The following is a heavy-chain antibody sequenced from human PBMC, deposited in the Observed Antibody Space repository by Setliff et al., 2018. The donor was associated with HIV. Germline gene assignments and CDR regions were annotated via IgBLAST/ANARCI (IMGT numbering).Heavy chain of an antibody. Sequence: SETLSLTCTVSGGSISSYYWSWIRQPPGKGLEWIGYIYYSGTTNYNPSLKSRVTISVDTSKNQFSLKLSSVTAADTAGYYCARGRRLRYFDWLPSPFDYWGQGTLVTVSS. D-gene: IGHD3-9*01. CDR3: ARGRRLRYFDWLPSPFDY. V-gene: IGHV4-59*12. CDR1: GGSISSYY. CDR2: IYYSGTT. J-gene: IGHJ4*02.